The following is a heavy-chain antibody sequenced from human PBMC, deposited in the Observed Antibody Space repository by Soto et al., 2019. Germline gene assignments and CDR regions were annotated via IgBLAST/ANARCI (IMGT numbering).Heavy chain of an antibody. CDR3: ARPSGYSSS. D-gene: IGHD6-13*01. CDR2: IYYSGST. V-gene: IGHV4-39*01. J-gene: IGHJ4*02. CDR1: GGSISSSSYY. Sequence: SETLSVTCTVSGGSISSSSYYWGWIRQPPGKGLEWIGSIYYSGSTYYNPSLKSRVTISVDTSKNQFSLKLSSVTAADTAVYYCARPSGYSSSWGQGTLVTVSS.